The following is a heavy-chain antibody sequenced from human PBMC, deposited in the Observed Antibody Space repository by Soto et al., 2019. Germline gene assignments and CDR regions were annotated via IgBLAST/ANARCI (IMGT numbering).Heavy chain of an antibody. CDR3: ARASRELLRAADY. D-gene: IGHD1-26*01. CDR1: GGSIGSGDYY. V-gene: IGHV4-30-4*01. CDR2: IYYSGST. Sequence: PSETLSLTCTVSGGSIGSGDYYWSWIRQPPGKGLEWIGYIYYSGSTYYNPSLKSRVTISVDTSKNQFSLKLSSVTAADTAVYYCARASRELLRAADYWGQGTLVTVSS. J-gene: IGHJ4*02.